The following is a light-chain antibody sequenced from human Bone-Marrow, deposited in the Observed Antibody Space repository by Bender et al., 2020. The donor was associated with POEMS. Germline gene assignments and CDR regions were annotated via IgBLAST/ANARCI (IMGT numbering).Light chain of an antibody. CDR1: NTDLGPHSV. CDR2: EVS. CDR3: ASFESRNAWV. J-gene: IGLJ3*02. V-gene: IGLV2-23*02. Sequence: QSALTQPASVSESPGQSITVSCTGDNTDLGPHSVVSWYQQHPGRVPKLVIHEVSNRPSGVSSRFSGSKSGNTASLTISGLQNEDEAVYFCASFESRNAWVFGGGTTVTVL.